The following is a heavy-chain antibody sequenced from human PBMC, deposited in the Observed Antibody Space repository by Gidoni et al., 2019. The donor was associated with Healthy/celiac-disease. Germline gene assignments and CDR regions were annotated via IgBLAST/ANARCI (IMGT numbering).Heavy chain of an antibody. CDR1: GGSISSSSYY. D-gene: IGHD3-10*01. V-gene: IGHV4-39*01. CDR3: ARVRGVITTYYFDY. CDR2: IYYSEST. J-gene: IGHJ4*02. Sequence: QLQLQESGPGLVKPSETLSLTCTVSGGSISSSSYYWGWIRQPPGKGLEWIGSIYYSESTYYNPSLKSRGTISVDTSKNQFSLKLSSVTAADTAVYYCARVRGVITTYYFDYWGQGTLVTVSS.